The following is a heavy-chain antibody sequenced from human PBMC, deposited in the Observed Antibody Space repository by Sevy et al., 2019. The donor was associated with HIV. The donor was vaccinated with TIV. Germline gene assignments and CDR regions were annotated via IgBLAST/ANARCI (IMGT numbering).Heavy chain of an antibody. CDR1: GYTLTELS. CDR2: FDPEDSET. D-gene: IGHD2-15*01. CDR3: ATNSRYFSGTTFYSAEGLFDP. V-gene: IGHV1-24*01. J-gene: IGHJ5*02. Sequence: ASVKVSCKVSGYTLTELSMHWVRQAPGKGLEWMGGFDPEDSETVYAQKFQGRVTVTEDTSTDTAYMELSSLRSEDTAVYYCATNSRYFSGTTFYSAEGLFDPWGQGTLVTVSS.